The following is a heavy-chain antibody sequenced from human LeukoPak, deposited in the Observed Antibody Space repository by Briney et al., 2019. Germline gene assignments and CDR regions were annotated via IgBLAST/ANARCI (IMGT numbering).Heavy chain of an antibody. Sequence: GGSLRLSCAASGFTFSSYAMHWVRQAPGKGLEWVSAISGSGGSTYYADSVKGRFTISRDNSKNTLYLQMNSLRAEDTAVYYCAKRGSRYYYDSSGTPGWGQGTLVTVSS. J-gene: IGHJ4*02. V-gene: IGHV3-23*01. D-gene: IGHD3-22*01. CDR1: GFTFSSYA. CDR3: AKRGSRYYYDSSGTPG. CDR2: ISGSGGST.